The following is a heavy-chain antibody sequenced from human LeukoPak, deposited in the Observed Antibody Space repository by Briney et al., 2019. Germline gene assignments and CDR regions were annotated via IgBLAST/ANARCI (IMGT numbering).Heavy chain of an antibody. V-gene: IGHV3-23*01. CDR1: GFTFSSYA. CDR2: ISGSGGST. CDR3: AKAFQRGVLITSQD. Sequence: PGGSLRLSCAASGFTFSSYAMSWVRQAPGKGLEWVSAISGSGGSTYYAVSVRGRFTISRDNSKNRLYLQMNSLRGEDAAVYYCAKAFQRGVLITSQDWGQGTQVTVSS. J-gene: IGHJ4*02. D-gene: IGHD3-10*01.